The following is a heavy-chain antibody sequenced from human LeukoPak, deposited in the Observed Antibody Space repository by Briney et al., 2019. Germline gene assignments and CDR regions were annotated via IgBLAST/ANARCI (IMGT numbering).Heavy chain of an antibody. CDR2: INPNSGGT. J-gene: IGHJ6*03. CDR3: ARDALWWLPIYYYSYMDV. D-gene: IGHD5-12*01. CDR1: GYTFTAYY. Sequence: ASVKVSCKASGYTFTAYYMHWVRQAPGQGLEWMGWINPNSGGTNYAQKFQGRVTMTRDTFISTAYMELSRLRSDDTAVYYCARDALWWLPIYYYSYMDVWGKGTTVTISS. V-gene: IGHV1-2*02.